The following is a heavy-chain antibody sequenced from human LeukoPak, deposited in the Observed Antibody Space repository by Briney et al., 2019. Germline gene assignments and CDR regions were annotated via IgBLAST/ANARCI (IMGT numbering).Heavy chain of an antibody. CDR2: IYHSGST. D-gene: IGHD3-10*01. Sequence: SQTLSLTCAVSGGSINSGGYSWSWIRQPPGKGLEWIGYIYHSGSTYYNPSLKSRVTISVDRSKNQFSLKLSSVTAADTAVYYCARDSEWRGEHGMDVWGQGTTVTVSS. CDR1: GGSINSGGYS. CDR3: ARDSEWRGEHGMDV. J-gene: IGHJ6*02. V-gene: IGHV4-30-2*01.